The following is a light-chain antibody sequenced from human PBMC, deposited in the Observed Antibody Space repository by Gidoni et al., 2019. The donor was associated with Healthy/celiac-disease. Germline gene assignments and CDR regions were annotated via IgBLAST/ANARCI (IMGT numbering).Light chain of an antibody. CDR2: AAS. Sequence: AILMTQSPSSFSASTGDRVTITCRASQGISSYLAWYQQKPGKAPKLLIYAASTLQSGVPSRFSGSGSGTDFTLTISCLQSEDFATYYCQQYYSYPAFGQGTKVEIK. V-gene: IGKV1-8*01. J-gene: IGKJ1*01. CDR1: QGISSY. CDR3: QQYYSYPA.